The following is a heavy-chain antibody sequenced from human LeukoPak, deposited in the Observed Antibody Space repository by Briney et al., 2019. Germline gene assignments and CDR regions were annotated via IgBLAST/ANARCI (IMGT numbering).Heavy chain of an antibody. Sequence: GASVKASCKASGYTFTSYGISWVRQAPGQGLEWMGWISAYNGNTNYAQKLQGRVTMTTDTSTSTAYMELRSLRSDDTAVYYCARVLNGYTKQPHLYNWFDPWGQGTLVTVSS. V-gene: IGHV1-18*01. CDR2: ISAYNGNT. J-gene: IGHJ5*02. CDR3: ARVLNGYTKQPHLYNWFDP. CDR1: GYTFTSYG. D-gene: IGHD5-18*01.